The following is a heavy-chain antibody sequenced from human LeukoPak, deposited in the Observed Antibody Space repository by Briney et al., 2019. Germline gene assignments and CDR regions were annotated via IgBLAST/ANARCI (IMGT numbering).Heavy chain of an antibody. V-gene: IGHV4-59*12. CDR1: GGSISSYY. CDR2: IYYSGST. D-gene: IGHD3-22*01. CDR3: ARLTYYYDSSGYRFDP. J-gene: IGHJ5*02. Sequence: KTSETLSLTCTVSGGSISSYYWSWIRQPPGKGLEWIGYIYYSGSTYYNPSLKSRVTISVDTSKNQFSLKLSSVTAADTAVYYCARLTYYYDSSGYRFDPWGQGTLVTVSS.